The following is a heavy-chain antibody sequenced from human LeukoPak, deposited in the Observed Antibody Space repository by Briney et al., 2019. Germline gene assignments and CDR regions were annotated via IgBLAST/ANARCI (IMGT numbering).Heavy chain of an antibody. CDR2: ISSSGST. CDR3: ARGQGLGGADAFDI. V-gene: IGHV4-61*02. Sequence: SETLSLTCTVSGDSISSGDYYWSWIRQPAGKGLEWIGRISSSGSTNYNPSLKSRVTISVDTSKNQFSLKLSSVTAADTAVYYCARGQGLGGADAFDIWGQGTMVTVSS. CDR1: GDSISSGDYY. J-gene: IGHJ3*02. D-gene: IGHD4-23*01.